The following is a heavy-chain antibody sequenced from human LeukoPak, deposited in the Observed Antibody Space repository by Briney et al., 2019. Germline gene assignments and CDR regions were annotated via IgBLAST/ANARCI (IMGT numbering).Heavy chain of an antibody. Sequence: SETLSLTCTVSGGSISSYYWSWIRQPPGKGLGWTGYIYYSGSTNYNPSLKSRVTISVDTSKNQFSLKLSSVTAADTAVYYCARGMRELPYWGQGTLVTVSS. CDR2: IYYSGST. CDR1: GGSISSYY. J-gene: IGHJ4*02. CDR3: ARGMRELPY. V-gene: IGHV4-59*01. D-gene: IGHD1-26*01.